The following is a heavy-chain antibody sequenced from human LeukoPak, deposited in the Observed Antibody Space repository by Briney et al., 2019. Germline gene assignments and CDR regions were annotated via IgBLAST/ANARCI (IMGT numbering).Heavy chain of an antibody. J-gene: IGHJ6*03. CDR3: ARGVSSTRLWFGELFARYYYYMDV. D-gene: IGHD3-10*01. CDR1: GFTFSSYS. Sequence: GSLRLSCAASGFTFSSYSMNWVRQAPGKGLEWVSSISSSSCYIYYADSVKGRFTISRDNAKNSLYLQMNSLRAEDTAVYYCARGVSSTRLWFGELFARYYYYMDVWGKGTTVTVSS. CDR2: ISSSSCYI. V-gene: IGHV3-21*01.